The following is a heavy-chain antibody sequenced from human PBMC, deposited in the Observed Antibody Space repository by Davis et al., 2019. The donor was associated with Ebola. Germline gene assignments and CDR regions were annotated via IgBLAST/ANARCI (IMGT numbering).Heavy chain of an antibody. CDR1: GGTFSSYA. J-gene: IGHJ6*02. CDR3: ARVRPHYYDSSVPHKYGMDV. Sequence: AASVQVSCKASGGTFSSYAISWVRQAPGQGLEWMGGIIPLFGTANYAQKFQGRVTMTTDTSTSTAYMELSSLRSEDTAVYYCARVRPHYYDSSVPHKYGMDVWGQGP. CDR2: IIPLFGTA. D-gene: IGHD3-22*01. V-gene: IGHV1-69*05.